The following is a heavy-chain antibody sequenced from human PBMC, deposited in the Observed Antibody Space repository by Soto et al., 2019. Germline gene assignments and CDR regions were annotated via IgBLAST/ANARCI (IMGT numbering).Heavy chain of an antibody. Sequence: GASVKVSCKASGYTFTSYAMHWVRQAPGQGLEWMGWINPNSGGTNYAQKFQGWVTMTRDTSISTAYMELSRLRSDDTAVYYCARDYYDSSGNAFDIWGQGTMVTVSS. CDR1: GYTFTSYA. CDR2: INPNSGGT. D-gene: IGHD3-22*01. V-gene: IGHV1-2*04. J-gene: IGHJ3*02. CDR3: ARDYYDSSGNAFDI.